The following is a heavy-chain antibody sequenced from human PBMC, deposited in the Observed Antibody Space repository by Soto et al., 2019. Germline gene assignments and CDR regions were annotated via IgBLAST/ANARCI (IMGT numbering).Heavy chain of an antibody. CDR1: GGSISSSSYY. J-gene: IGHJ5*02. Sequence: SETLSLTCTVSGGSISSSSYYWGWIRQPPGKGLEWIGSIYYSGSTYYNPSLKSRVTISVDTSKNQFSLRLSSVTAADTAVYYCARSRIAAAVRGTRHNWFDPWGQGTLVTVSS. D-gene: IGHD6-13*01. CDR2: IYYSGST. V-gene: IGHV4-39*01. CDR3: ARSRIAAAVRGTRHNWFDP.